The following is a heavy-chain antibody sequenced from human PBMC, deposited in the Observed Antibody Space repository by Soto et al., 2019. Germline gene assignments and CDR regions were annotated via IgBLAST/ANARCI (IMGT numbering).Heavy chain of an antibody. V-gene: IGHV3-74*01. Sequence: EVQLVESGGGLVQPGGSLRLSCAAPEFTFSGRSVHWVRQAPGKGLVWVSGIDKVGTDSTYADSVKGRFTSSRDNAKNMVYLQMNSLRVEDTAVYYCARGWFGPDVWGKGTTVTVSS. CDR3: ARGWFGPDV. J-gene: IGHJ6*03. D-gene: IGHD3-10*01. CDR2: IDKVGTDS. CDR1: EFTFSGRS.